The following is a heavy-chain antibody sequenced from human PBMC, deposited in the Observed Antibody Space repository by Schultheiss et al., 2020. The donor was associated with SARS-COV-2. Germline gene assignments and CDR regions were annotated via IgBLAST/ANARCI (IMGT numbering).Heavy chain of an antibody. V-gene: IGHV4-4*07. J-gene: IGHJ4*02. Sequence: SETLSLTCTVSGGSISSYYWSWIRQPAGKGLEWIGRIYTSGSTNYNPSLKSRVTMSVDTSKNQFSLKLSSVTAADTAVYYCARDKSSGWSLTFFDYWGQGTLVTVSS. CDR3: ARDKSSGWSLTFFDY. D-gene: IGHD6-19*01. CDR2: IYTSGST. CDR1: GGSISSYY.